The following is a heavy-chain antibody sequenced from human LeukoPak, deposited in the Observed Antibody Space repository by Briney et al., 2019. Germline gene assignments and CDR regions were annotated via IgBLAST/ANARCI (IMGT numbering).Heavy chain of an antibody. Sequence: GGSLRLSCAASGFTFSSYEMNWVRQAPGKGLEWVSYISSSGSTIYYADSVKGRFTISRDNSNNTLNLQMNSLRAEDTAVYYCARYDYMDVWGKGTTVTVSS. CDR2: ISSSGSTI. V-gene: IGHV3-48*03. J-gene: IGHJ6*03. CDR1: GFTFSSYE. CDR3: ARYDYMDV.